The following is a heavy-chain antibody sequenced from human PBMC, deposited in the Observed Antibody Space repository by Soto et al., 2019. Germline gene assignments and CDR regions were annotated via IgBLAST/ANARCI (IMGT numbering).Heavy chain of an antibody. Sequence: QLLQSGGGLVQPGGSLRLSCEASGFSFSPYTMNWVRQVPGKGLQWVSGLFGSGGGTAYADSGRGRFTVSRDNSKNTLCLHVDTLRAEDTGVYYCEKALIANNGIWEPSDVWGQGTEVTVSS. CDR1: GFSFSPYT. CDR2: LFGSGGGT. J-gene: IGHJ3*01. CDR3: EKALIANNGIWEPSDV. V-gene: IGHV3-23*01. D-gene: IGHD2-8*01.